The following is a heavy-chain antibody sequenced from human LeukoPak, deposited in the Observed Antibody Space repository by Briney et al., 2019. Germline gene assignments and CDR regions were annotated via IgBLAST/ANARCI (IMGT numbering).Heavy chain of an antibody. CDR3: ARTDSDLAFDY. CDR2: SDWDDDK. D-gene: IGHD3-22*01. J-gene: IGHJ4*02. V-gene: IGHV2-70*11. Sequence: SGPALVKPTQTLTLTCTFSGFSLSTSGMCVNWIRQPPEKALEWLARSDWDDDKYYITSLKTRLTISKDTSKNQVVLTMTNMDPVDTATYYCARTDSDLAFDYWGQGTLVTVSS. CDR1: GFSLSTSGMC.